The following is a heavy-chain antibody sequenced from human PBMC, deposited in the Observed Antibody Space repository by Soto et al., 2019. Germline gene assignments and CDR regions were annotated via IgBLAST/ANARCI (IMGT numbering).Heavy chain of an antibody. Sequence: SETLSLTCAVYGGSFSGYYWSWIRQPPGKGLEWIGEINHSGSTNYNPSLKSRVTISVDTSKNQFSLKLSSVTAADTAVYYCARGYCSGGSCYTRGYFDYWGQGTLVTVSS. V-gene: IGHV4-34*01. CDR3: ARGYCSGGSCYTRGYFDY. D-gene: IGHD2-15*01. CDR2: INHSGST. CDR1: GGSFSGYY. J-gene: IGHJ4*02.